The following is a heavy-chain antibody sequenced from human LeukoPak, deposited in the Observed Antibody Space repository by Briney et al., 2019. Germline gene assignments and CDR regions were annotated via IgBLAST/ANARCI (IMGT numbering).Heavy chain of an antibody. V-gene: IGHV4-31*03. CDR1: GGSISSGGYY. CDR2: IYYSGST. J-gene: IGHJ5*02. CDR3: AREGGGGNWFDP. D-gene: IGHD2-15*01. Sequence: SETLSLTCTVSGGSISSGGYYWSWIRQHPGKGLEWIGYIYYSGSTYYNPPLKSRVTISVDTSKNQFSLKLSTVTAADTAVYYWAREGGGGNWFDPWGQGNLGTVSS.